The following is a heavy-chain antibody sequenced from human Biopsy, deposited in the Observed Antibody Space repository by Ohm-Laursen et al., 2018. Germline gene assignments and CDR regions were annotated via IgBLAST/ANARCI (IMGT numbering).Heavy chain of an antibody. D-gene: IGHD3-10*01. J-gene: IGHJ6*02. CDR3: ASGNIGGVGLDV. CDR2: IIPILGTV. CDR1: GDTFATSA. V-gene: IGHV1-69*04. Sequence: SVKVSCKPSGDTFATSAISWVRQVPGQGLDWMGRIIPILGTVDYGQNFQGRVTIRADTSTTFLELTSLRYDGTAVYYCASGNIGGVGLDVWGLGTTVTVSS.